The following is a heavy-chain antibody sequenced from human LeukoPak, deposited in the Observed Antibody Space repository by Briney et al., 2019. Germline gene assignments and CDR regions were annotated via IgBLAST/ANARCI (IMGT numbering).Heavy chain of an antibody. CDR1: GYIFTSYW. Sequence: GESLKISCKASGYIFTSYWIGWVRQMPGKGLEWVGIIYPGDSDTRYSPSFQGRVTISADKSISTAYLQWNSLKASDTAVYYCAIHRSYYYYYMDVWGKGTTATVSS. V-gene: IGHV5-51*01. CDR3: AIHRSYYYYYMDV. CDR2: IYPGDSDT. J-gene: IGHJ6*03.